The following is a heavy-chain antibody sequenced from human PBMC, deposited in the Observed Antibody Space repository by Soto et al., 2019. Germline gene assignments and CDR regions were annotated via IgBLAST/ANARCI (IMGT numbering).Heavy chain of an antibody. J-gene: IGHJ4*02. V-gene: IGHV3-30*18. CDR2: ISYDGSNK. CDR3: AKDRDGYNSS. D-gene: IGHD5-12*01. CDR1: GFTFSSYG. Sequence: QVQLVESGGGVVQPGRSLRLSCAASGFTFSSYGMHWVRQAPGKGLEWVAVISYDGSNKYYADSVKGGFTISRDNSNSTLYLQMNSLRAEDTSVYYCAKDRDGYNSSWGQGTLVTVSS.